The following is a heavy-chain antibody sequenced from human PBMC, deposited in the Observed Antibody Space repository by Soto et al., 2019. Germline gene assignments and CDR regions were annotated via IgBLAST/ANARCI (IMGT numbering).Heavy chain of an antibody. CDR3: AKWDTPCSGGICYWLALGFDY. D-gene: IGHD2-15*01. V-gene: IGHV3-23*01. CDR2: ISGSGGST. CDR1: GFTFSSYA. J-gene: IGHJ4*02. Sequence: EVQLLESGGGLVQPGGSLRLSCAASGFTFSSYAMSWVRQAPGKGLEWVSAISGSGGSTYYADSVKGRFTISRDNSKNTLYLQMNSLRAEDTAVYYCAKWDTPCSGGICYWLALGFDYWGQGTLVTVSS.